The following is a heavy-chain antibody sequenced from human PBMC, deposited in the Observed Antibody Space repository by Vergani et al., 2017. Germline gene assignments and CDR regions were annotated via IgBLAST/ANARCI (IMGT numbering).Heavy chain of an antibody. J-gene: IGHJ6*03. CDR2: ISYDGSNK. CDR3: ARVVVGRSWDIVVVPAGYYMDV. D-gene: IGHD2-2*01. CDR1: GFTFSSYA. Sequence: QVQLVESGGGVVQPGGSLRLSCAASGFTFSSYAMHWVRQAPGKGLEWVAVISYDGSNKYYADSVKGRFTISRDNAKNSLYLQMNSLRAEDTAVYYCARVVVGRSWDIVVVPAGYYMDVWGKGTTVTVSS. V-gene: IGHV3-30*07.